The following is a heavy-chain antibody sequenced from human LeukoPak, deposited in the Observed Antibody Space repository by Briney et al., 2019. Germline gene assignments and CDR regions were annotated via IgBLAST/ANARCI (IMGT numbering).Heavy chain of an antibody. CDR3: ARVPEDTYYFDY. V-gene: IGHV1-18*01. J-gene: IGHJ4*02. CDR2: ISAYNGNT. Sequence: ASVKVSCKASGYTFTSYGISWVRQAPGQGLEWMGWISAYNGNTNYAQRLQGRVTMTTDTSTSTAYMELRSLRSEDTAVYYCARVPEDTYYFDYWGQGTLVTVSS. D-gene: IGHD2/OR15-2a*01. CDR1: GYTFTSYG.